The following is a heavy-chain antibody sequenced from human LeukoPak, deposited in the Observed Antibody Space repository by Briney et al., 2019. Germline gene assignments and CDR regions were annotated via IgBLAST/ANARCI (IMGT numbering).Heavy chain of an antibody. CDR1: GGSFMNYY. CDR3: ARDPYTTGSDY. D-gene: IGHD1-1*01. Sequence: SETLSLTCTVSGGSFMNYYWSWIRQPAGKGLEWIGRIYTGGSTNYNPSLESRLTMSIDTSKNQFSLMLSSVTAADTAVYYCARDPYTTGSDYWSQGTLVTVAS. CDR2: IYTGGST. V-gene: IGHV4-4*07. J-gene: IGHJ4*02.